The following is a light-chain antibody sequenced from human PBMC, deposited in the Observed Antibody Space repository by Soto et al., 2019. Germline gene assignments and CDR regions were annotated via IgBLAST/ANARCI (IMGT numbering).Light chain of an antibody. Sequence: QSALTQPASVSGSPGQSITISCTGTSSDVGGYNYVSWYQQHPGKAPKLMIYEVSNRPSGVSNRFSGSKSGNTASLTISGLQAEDEADYYCSSYTSSSTRVFGGETNITVL. CDR2: EVS. J-gene: IGLJ3*02. CDR3: SSYTSSSTRV. V-gene: IGLV2-14*01. CDR1: SSDVGGYNY.